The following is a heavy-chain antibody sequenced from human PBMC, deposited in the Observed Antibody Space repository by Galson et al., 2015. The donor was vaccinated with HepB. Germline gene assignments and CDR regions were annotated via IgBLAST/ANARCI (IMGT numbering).Heavy chain of an antibody. V-gene: IGHV3-30*04. CDR3: ARARGQGAGDYENWYLDL. CDR1: GFSFNYFP. Sequence: SLRLSCAASGFSFNYFPMHWVRQAPGKGLDWVAVISYTGKYTNYADSGEGRFTISRDNSKNTQYLQMNSLRSEDTAIYYCARARGQGAGDYENWYLDLWGRGTLVTVSS. CDR2: ISYTGKYT. J-gene: IGHJ2*01. D-gene: IGHD4-17*01.